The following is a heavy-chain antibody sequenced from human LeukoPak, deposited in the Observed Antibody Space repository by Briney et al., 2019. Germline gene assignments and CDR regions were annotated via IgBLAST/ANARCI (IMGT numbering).Heavy chain of an antibody. CDR2: INHSGST. CDR3: AREATMIVVARTPFDY. J-gene: IGHJ4*02. Sequence: SETLSLTCAVYGGSFSGYYWSWIRQPPGKGLEWIGEINHSGSTNYNPSLKSRVTISVDMSKNQFSLKLSSVTAADTAVYYCAREATMIVVARTPFDYWGQGTLVTVSS. V-gene: IGHV4-34*01. CDR1: GGSFSGYY. D-gene: IGHD3-22*01.